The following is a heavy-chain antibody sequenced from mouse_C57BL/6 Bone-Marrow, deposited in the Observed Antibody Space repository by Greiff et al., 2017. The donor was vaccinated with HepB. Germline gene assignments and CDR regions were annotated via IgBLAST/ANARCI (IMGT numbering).Heavy chain of an antibody. D-gene: IGHD3-2*02. CDR2: IYPSDSET. CDR3: ARRETAQATFGY. J-gene: IGHJ2*01. V-gene: IGHV1-61*01. CDR1: GYTFTSYW. Sequence: QVQLQQPGAELVRPGSSVKLSCKASGYTFTSYWMDWVKQRPGQGLEWIGNIYPSDSETHYNQKFKDKATLTVDKSSSTAYMQLSSLTSEDSAVYYCARRETAQATFGYWGQGTTLTVCS.